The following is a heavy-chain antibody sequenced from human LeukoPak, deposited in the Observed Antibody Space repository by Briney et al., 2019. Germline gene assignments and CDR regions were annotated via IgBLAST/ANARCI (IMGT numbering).Heavy chain of an antibody. CDR2: ISAYNGNT. D-gene: IGHD3-10*01. Sequence: ASVKVSCKASGYTFTSYGISWVRQAPGQGLEWMGWISAYNGNTNYAQKLQGRVTMTTDTSTSTAYMELRSLRSDDTAVYYCARAERLLWFGEFPRGGTYFDYWGQGTLVTVSS. CDR1: GYTFTSYG. J-gene: IGHJ4*02. CDR3: ARAERLLWFGEFPRGGTYFDY. V-gene: IGHV1-18*01.